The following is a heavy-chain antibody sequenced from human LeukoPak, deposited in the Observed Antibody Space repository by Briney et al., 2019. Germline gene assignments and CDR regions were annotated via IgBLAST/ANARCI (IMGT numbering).Heavy chain of an antibody. CDR2: IIPIFGSA. D-gene: IGHD3-10*01. CDR3: SRVPNYMVRGVNKYYYYYMDV. V-gene: IGHV1-69*01. CDR1: GGTFSSYA. J-gene: IGHJ6*03. Sequence: SVKVSCKASGGTFSSYAISWVRQAPGQGLEWMGGIIPIFGSASYAQKFLVRVTSTAVECTSTAYRVLSSLRPEDTAQYYCSRVPNYMVRGVNKYYYYYMDVWGKGTTVTISS.